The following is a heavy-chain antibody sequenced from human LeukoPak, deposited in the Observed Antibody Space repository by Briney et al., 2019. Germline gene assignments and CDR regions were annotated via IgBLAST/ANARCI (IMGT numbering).Heavy chain of an antibody. J-gene: IGHJ4*02. CDR2: IYQSGST. Sequence: SQTLSLTCTVSGGSLSRGGYYWRWLRQPPGKGVEWLGYIYQSGSTYYNPSLKSRVPISVNRSKKQFSLKLSSVTDADTAVYYCAIYGMATSKGEDWGQGTLVT. D-gene: IGHD5-24*01. V-gene: IGHV4-30-2*01. CDR1: GGSLSRGGYY. CDR3: AIYGMATSKGED.